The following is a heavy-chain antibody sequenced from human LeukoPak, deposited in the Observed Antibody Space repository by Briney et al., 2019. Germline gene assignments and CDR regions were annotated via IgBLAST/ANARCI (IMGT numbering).Heavy chain of an antibody. CDR2: IHPSSDAT. D-gene: IGHD2/OR15-2a*01. CDR3: ARDLPFED. CDR1: GYTFIAYH. Sequence: APVKVSCKASGYTFIAYHMHWVRQAPGQGLEWMGRIHPSSDATNYAQRFQGRVTLTRDTSINIAYMELSRLTSDDTAVYYCARDLPFEDWGQGTLVTVSS. J-gene: IGHJ4*02. V-gene: IGHV1-2*06.